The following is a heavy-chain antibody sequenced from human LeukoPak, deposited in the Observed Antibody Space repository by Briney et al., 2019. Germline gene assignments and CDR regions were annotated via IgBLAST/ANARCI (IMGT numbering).Heavy chain of an antibody. CDR2: ISSSSSYI. J-gene: IGHJ4*02. Sequence: GGSLRLSCAASGFTFSSYSMNWVRQAPGKGLEWVSSISSSSSYIYYADSVKGRFTISRDNAKNSLYLQMNSLRAEDSAVYYCARDQSPPRYYYDSSGYDYWGQGTLVTVSS. D-gene: IGHD3-22*01. CDR3: ARDQSPPRYYYDSSGYDY. CDR1: GFTFSSYS. V-gene: IGHV3-21*01.